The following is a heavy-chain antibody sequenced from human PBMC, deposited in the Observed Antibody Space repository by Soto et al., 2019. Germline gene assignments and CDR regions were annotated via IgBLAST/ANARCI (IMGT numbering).Heavy chain of an antibody. D-gene: IGHD5-18*01. V-gene: IGHV4-59*08. CDR3: ARHRYSYGVYYFDY. CDR2: IYYSGST. J-gene: IGHJ4*02. Sequence: QVQLQESGPGLVKPSETLSLTCIVSGGSISNYYWSWIRQPPGKGLEWIGYIYYSGSTNYNPSHTSRVTISVDTSKNQFSLKLSSVTAADTAVYYCARHRYSYGVYYFDYWGQGTLVTVSS. CDR1: GGSISNYY.